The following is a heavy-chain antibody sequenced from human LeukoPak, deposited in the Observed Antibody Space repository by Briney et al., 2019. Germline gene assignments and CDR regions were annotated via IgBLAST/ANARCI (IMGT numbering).Heavy chain of an antibody. CDR1: GYTFTSYG. J-gene: IGHJ4*02. D-gene: IGHD2-2*01. Sequence: ASVKVSCKASGYTFTSYGISWVRQAPGQGLEWLGWISAYNGNTNYAQKLQGRVTMTTDTSTSTAYMELRSLRSDDTAVYYCARDGAVVPANVADYWGQGTLVTVSS. CDR3: ARDGAVVPANVADY. CDR2: ISAYNGNT. V-gene: IGHV1-18*01.